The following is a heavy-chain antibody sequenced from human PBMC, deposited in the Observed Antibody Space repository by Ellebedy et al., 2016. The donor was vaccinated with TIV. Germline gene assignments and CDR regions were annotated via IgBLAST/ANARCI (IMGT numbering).Heavy chain of an antibody. Sequence: ASVKVSCKAPTSTFKNYGVAWVRQAPGQGLEWMGWISAYNGNTNYAQNLQGRVTMTTDTSTSTAYMVLRSLRSDDTAVYYCARGASGWYKNYYYYGMDVWGQGTTVTVSS. V-gene: IGHV1-18*01. CDR2: ISAYNGNT. CDR1: TSTFKNYG. D-gene: IGHD6-19*01. CDR3: ARGASGWYKNYYYYGMDV. J-gene: IGHJ6*02.